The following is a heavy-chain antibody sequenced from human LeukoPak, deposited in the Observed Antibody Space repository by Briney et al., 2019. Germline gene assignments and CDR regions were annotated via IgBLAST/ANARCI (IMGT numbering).Heavy chain of an antibody. V-gene: IGHV3-21*01. J-gene: IGHJ5*02. Sequence: PGGSLRLSCAASGFIFNNAWMSWVRQAPGKGLEWVSSISSSSSYIYYADSVKGRFTISRDNAKNSLYLQMNSLRAEDTAVYYCASSPFPWGQGTLVTVSS. CDR3: ASSPFP. CDR1: GFIFNNAW. CDR2: ISSSSSYI.